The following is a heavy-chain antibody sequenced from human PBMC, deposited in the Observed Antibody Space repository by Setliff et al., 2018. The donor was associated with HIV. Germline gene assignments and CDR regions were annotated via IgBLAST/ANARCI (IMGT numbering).Heavy chain of an antibody. D-gene: IGHD3-10*01. Sequence: SETLSLTCTVSGGSISSYYWSWIRVPAGKGLEWIGHVYTDGSTNYNPSLKSRVTISVDTSKNQFSLKLSSVTAADTAVYYCASFVPLYGADYWGQGMLVTVSS. V-gene: IGHV4-4*07. CDR1: GGSISSYY. CDR2: VYTDGST. CDR3: ASFVPLYGADY. J-gene: IGHJ4*02.